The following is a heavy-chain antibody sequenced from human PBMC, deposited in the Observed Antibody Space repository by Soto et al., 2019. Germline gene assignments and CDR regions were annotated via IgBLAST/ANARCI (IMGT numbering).Heavy chain of an antibody. D-gene: IGHD6-19*01. Sequence: XSVKVSCKASGYPFTSYGISWVRQSPGQGLEWMGWISAYNGNTNYAQKLQGRVTMTTDTSTSTAYMELRSLRSDDTAVYYCARAVAGRRDNWFDPWGQGTLVTVSS. CDR1: GYPFTSYG. V-gene: IGHV1-18*04. CDR2: ISAYNGNT. CDR3: ARAVAGRRDNWFDP. J-gene: IGHJ5*02.